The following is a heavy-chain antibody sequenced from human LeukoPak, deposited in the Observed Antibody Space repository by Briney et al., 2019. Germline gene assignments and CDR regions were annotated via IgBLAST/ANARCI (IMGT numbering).Heavy chain of an antibody. D-gene: IGHD4-23*01. CDR2: TYYRSKWYN. Sequence: SQTLSLTCAIPGDSVSSYSAAWSWIRQSPSRGLEWLGRTYYRSKWYNDYAVSVKSRITINPDTSKNQFSLQLTSVTPEDTAVYYCARSGGHDAFDIWGQGTMVTVPS. CDR1: GDSVSSYSAA. CDR3: ARSGGHDAFDI. J-gene: IGHJ3*02. V-gene: IGHV6-1*01.